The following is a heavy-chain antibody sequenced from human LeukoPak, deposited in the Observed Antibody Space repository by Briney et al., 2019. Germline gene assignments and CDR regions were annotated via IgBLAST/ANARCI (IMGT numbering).Heavy chain of an antibody. CDR3: VKDYQVGNSPAFGDY. CDR2: LIENGATT. CDR1: GFTFSSHA. D-gene: IGHD1-26*01. V-gene: IGHV3-23*01. J-gene: IGHJ4*02. Sequence: PGGSLRLSCAASGFTFSSHAMSWVRRAPGKGLEWVSGLIENGATTYYADSVKGRSTISRDNSRNTMYLQMNSLRVEDTAVYYCVKDYQVGNSPAFGDYWGQGTLVTISS.